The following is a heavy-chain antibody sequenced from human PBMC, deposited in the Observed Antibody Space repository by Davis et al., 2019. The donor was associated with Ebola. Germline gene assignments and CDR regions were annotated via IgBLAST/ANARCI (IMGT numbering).Heavy chain of an antibody. CDR3: ARDRGYNYGLPDY. CDR1: GFTFNTYT. J-gene: IGHJ4*02. V-gene: IGHV3-23*01. Sequence: GESLKISCAASGFTFNTYTMTWVRQAPGKGLEWVSTITGGGSSTYYADSVKGRFTISRDNSKNTLYLQMNSLRAEDTAVYYCARDRGYNYGLPDYWGQGTLVTVSS. D-gene: IGHD5-18*01. CDR2: ITGGGSST.